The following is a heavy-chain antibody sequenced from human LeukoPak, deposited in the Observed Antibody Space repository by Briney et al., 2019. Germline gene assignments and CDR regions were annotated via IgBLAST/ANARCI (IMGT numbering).Heavy chain of an antibody. V-gene: IGHV1-8*01. Sequence: ASVKVSRKASGYTFTAYDINCVRQAPGQGLECIGWMNPNSGNTGYTQKLQGRVTMPRNTSISTAYMELSSLRSEDTAVYYCARGRGSGHKELRFDPWGERTLVTVSS. CDR2: MNPNSGNT. D-gene: IGHD6-19*01. CDR1: GYTFTAYD. J-gene: IGHJ5*02. CDR3: ARGRGSGHKELRFDP.